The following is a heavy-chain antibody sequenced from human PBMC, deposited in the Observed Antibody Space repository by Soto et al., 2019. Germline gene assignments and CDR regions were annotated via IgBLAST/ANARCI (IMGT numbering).Heavy chain of an antibody. Sequence: GGSLRLSCAASGFTFSSYAMSWVRQAPGKGLEWVSAISGSGGSTCYADSVKGRFTISRDNSKNTLHLQMNSLRAEDTAVYYCAKAPNWNYEIIFDYWGQGTLVTVSS. CDR3: AKAPNWNYEIIFDY. D-gene: IGHD1-7*01. CDR1: GFTFSSYA. J-gene: IGHJ4*02. V-gene: IGHV3-23*01. CDR2: ISGSGGST.